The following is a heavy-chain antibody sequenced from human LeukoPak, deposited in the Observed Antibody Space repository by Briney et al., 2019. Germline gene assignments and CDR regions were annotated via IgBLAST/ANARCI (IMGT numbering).Heavy chain of an antibody. D-gene: IGHD6-13*01. Sequence: GESLKISCKGSGYSFTSYWIGWVRQMPGKGLEWMGIIYPGDSDTRYSPSFQGQVTISADKSISTAYLQWSSLKASDTAMYYCARLGTAAAGHSYYYYMDVWGKGTTVTVSS. V-gene: IGHV5-51*01. J-gene: IGHJ6*03. CDR1: GYSFTSYW. CDR2: IYPGDSDT. CDR3: ARLGTAAAGHSYYYYMDV.